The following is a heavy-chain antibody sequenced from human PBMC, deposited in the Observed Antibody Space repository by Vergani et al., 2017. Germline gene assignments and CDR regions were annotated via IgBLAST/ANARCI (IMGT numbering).Heavy chain of an antibody. D-gene: IGHD2-15*01. CDR2: IYYSGST. V-gene: IGHV4-31*11. CDR1: GGSISSGDHC. J-gene: IGHJ5*02. CDR3: ARDSRGSIQPKGFDP. Sequence: QVQLQESGPGVVKPSQTLSLTCAVSGGSISSGDHCWTWIRQRPGKGLEWIGYIYYSGSTDYNPSLKSRLTMSIDTSKNHFSLKLTSVTAADTAVYYCARDSRGSIQPKGFDPWGQGTLVTVSS.